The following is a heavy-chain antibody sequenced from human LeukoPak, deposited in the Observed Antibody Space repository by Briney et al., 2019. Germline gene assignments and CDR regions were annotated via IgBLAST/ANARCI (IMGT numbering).Heavy chain of an antibody. CDR3: ARGPKGWDAFDI. CDR2: ISSSSSYI. J-gene: IGHJ3*02. V-gene: IGHV3-21*01. Sequence: GGSLRLSCAASGFTFSSYSMNWVRQAPGKGLEWVSSISSSSSYIYYADSVKGRFTISRDNAKNSLYLQMNSLRAEDTAVYYCARGPKGWDAFDIWGQGTMVPVSS. D-gene: IGHD2-15*01. CDR1: GFTFSSYS.